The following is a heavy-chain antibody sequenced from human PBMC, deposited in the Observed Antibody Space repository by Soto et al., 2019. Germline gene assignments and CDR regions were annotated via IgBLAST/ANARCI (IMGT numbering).Heavy chain of an antibody. D-gene: IGHD4-17*01. Sequence: ASVKVSCKASGYTFTGYYMHWMRQAPGQGLEWMGWINPDSGDTKHAQKFQGRVTMTRDTPISTAYMELSSLRSDDTAVYYCARAGGPVDYSDYVGTHYFDYWGQGALVTVSS. CDR3: ARAGGPVDYSDYVGTHYFDY. CDR1: GYTFTGYY. CDR2: INPDSGDT. V-gene: IGHV1-2*02. J-gene: IGHJ4*02.